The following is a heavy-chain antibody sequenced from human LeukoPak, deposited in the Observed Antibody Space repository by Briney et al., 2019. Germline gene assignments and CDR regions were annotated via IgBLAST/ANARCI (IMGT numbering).Heavy chain of an antibody. CDR1: VGSISSYY. V-gene: IGHV4-59*12. CDR3: ARDRSGYDFLALYYYYYMDV. Sequence: PSETLSLTCTVSVGSISSYYWSWIRQPPGKGLEWIGYIYYSGSTKYNPSLKSRVTISVDTSKNQFSLKLSSVTAADTAVYYCARDRSGYDFLALYYYYYMDVWGKGTTVTVSS. CDR2: IYYSGST. J-gene: IGHJ6*03. D-gene: IGHD5-12*01.